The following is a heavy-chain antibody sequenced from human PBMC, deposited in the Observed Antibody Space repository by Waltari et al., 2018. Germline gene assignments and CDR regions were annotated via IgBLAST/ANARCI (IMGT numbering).Heavy chain of an antibody. J-gene: IGHJ6*02. D-gene: IGHD3-3*01. Sequence: QVQLVQSGAEVKKPGSSVKVSCKASGGTFSSYAISWVRQAPGQGLEWMGGIIPIFGTANYEQKFQGRVTITADESTSTAYMELSSLRSEDTAVYYCASVPPYDFWSGESWARYYGMDVWGQGTTVTVSS. CDR2: IIPIFGTA. CDR1: GGTFSSYA. CDR3: ASVPPYDFWSGESWARYYGMDV. V-gene: IGHV1-69*01.